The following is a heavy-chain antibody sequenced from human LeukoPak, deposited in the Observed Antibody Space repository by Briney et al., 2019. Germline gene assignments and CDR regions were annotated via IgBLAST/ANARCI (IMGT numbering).Heavy chain of an antibody. J-gene: IGHJ4*02. CDR3: AREKLWFGEFPFDN. D-gene: IGHD3-10*01. CDR1: GYTFTDYL. V-gene: IGHV1-18*01. CDR2: ISTKIGYT. Sequence: ASVKVSCKASGYTFTDYLINWVRQAPGQGLEWVGSISTKIGYTKLAQKFEGRVAMTRDTSANTIYMDLKSLTFDDTAVYYCAREKLWFGEFPFDNWGQGTLVSVSS.